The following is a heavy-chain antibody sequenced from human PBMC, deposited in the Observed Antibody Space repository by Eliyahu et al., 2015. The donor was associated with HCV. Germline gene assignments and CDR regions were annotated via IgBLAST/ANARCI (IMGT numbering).Heavy chain of an antibody. D-gene: IGHD6-19*01. CDR2: IYYSGST. J-gene: IGHJ4*02. Sequence: QLQLQESGPGLVKPSELLSLTCTVSGGSISSSSYYWGWIRQPPGKGLEWIGSIYYSGSTYYNPSLKSRVTISVDTSKNQFSLKLSSVTAADTAVYYCARRVEYSSGWYYFDYWGQGTLVTVSS. CDR3: ARRVEYSSGWYYFDY. CDR1: GGSISSSSYY. V-gene: IGHV4-39*01.